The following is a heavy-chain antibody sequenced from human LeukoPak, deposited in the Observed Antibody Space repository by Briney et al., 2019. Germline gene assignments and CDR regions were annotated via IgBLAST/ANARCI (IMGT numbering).Heavy chain of an antibody. Sequence: PSETLSLTCTVSGGSITSGDYYWSWIRQPPGKGLEWIGEINHSGSTNYNPSLKSRVTISVDTSKNQFSLKLSSVTAADTAVYYCARGLDGDVFDYWGQGTLVTVSS. CDR1: GGSITSGDYY. D-gene: IGHD4-17*01. CDR3: ARGLDGDVFDY. J-gene: IGHJ4*02. V-gene: IGHV4-34*01. CDR2: INHSGST.